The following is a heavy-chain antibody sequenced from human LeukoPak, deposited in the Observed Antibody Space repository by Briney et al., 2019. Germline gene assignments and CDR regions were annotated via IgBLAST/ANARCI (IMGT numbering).Heavy chain of an antibody. J-gene: IGHJ5*02. V-gene: IGHV1-18*01. CDR1: GYTFTSYG. Sequence: ASVKVSCKXSGYTFTSYGISWVRQAPGQGLEWMGRISAYNGNTNYAQKLQGRVTMTTDTSTSTAYMELRSLRSDDTAVYYCARGFSSSWGHNWFDPWGQGTLVTVSS. D-gene: IGHD6-13*01. CDR2: ISAYNGNT. CDR3: ARGFSSSWGHNWFDP.